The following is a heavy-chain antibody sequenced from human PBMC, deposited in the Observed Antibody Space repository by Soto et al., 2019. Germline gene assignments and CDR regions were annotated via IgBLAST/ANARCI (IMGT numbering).Heavy chain of an antibody. CDR3: ARVGLDIVVVVAATDHYYYYMDV. CDR1: GESFSSYY. CDR2: INHSGST. J-gene: IGHJ6*03. V-gene: IGHV4-34*01. Sequence: ASETLSLTCAVYGESFSSYYCGWTRQTQAKGLEWIGEINHSGSTNYNPSLKSRVTISVDTSKNQFSLKLSSVTAADTAVYYCARVGLDIVVVVAATDHYYYYMDVWGKGTTVTVSS. D-gene: IGHD2-15*01.